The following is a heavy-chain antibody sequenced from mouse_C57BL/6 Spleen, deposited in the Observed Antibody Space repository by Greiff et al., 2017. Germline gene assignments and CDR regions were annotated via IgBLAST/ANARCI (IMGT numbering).Heavy chain of an antibody. V-gene: IGHV1-55*01. CDR3: ARRPPTVVGDAMDY. J-gene: IGHJ4*01. CDR2: IYPGSGST. D-gene: IGHD1-1*01. CDR1: GYTFTSYW. Sequence: QVQLQQSGAELVKPGASVKMSCKASGYTFTSYWITWVKQRPGQGLEWIGDIYPGSGSTNYNEKFKSKATLTVDTSSSTAYMQLSSLTSEDSAVYYCARRPPTVVGDAMDYWGQGTSVTVSS.